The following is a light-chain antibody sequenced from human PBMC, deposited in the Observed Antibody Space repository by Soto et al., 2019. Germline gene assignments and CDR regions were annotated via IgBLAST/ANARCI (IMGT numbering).Light chain of an antibody. J-gene: IGLJ2*01. CDR2: DVS. CDR1: SSDVGGYNY. Sequence: QSVLTQPASASGSPGQSITISCTGTSSDVGGYNYVSWYQQHPGKAPKLMIYDVSNRPSGVSNRFSGSKSGNTASLTISGLQAEDEADYYCSSYTSSSTLYVVFGGGTKVTVL. CDR3: SSYTSSSTLYVV. V-gene: IGLV2-14*01.